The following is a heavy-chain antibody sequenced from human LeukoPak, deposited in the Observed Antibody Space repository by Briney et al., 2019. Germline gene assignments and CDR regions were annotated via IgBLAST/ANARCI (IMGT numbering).Heavy chain of an antibody. CDR2: IKPGGDST. V-gene: IGHV1-46*01. CDR3: ARVRDGYNDAYDV. CDR1: GGTFSDYA. J-gene: IGHJ3*01. Sequence: ASVKVSCKASGGTFSDYALNWVRQAPGQGLEWMGVIKPGGDSTSSARIFQGRVYMTSDTSTSTVYMELSGLRSDDTAVYYCARVRDGYNDAYDVWGQGTMVTVPS. D-gene: IGHD5-24*01.